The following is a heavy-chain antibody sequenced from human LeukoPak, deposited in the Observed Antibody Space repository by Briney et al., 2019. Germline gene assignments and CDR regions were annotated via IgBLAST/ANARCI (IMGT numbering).Heavy chain of an antibody. CDR2: IKQDESER. Sequence: GGSLRLSCDGSGFSFSSYWMTWVRQSPGKGPEWVANIKQDESERYTVDSVKGRFTISRDNAKNSVYLHMNSLRAEDTALYYCARLSAYYYGSFFYYYMDVWGKGTTVTVSS. CDR1: GFSFSSYW. V-gene: IGHV3-7*01. D-gene: IGHD3-10*01. J-gene: IGHJ6*03. CDR3: ARLSAYYYGSFFYYYMDV.